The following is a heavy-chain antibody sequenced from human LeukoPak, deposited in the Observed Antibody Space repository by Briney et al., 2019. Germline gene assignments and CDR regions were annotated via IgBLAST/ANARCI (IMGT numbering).Heavy chain of an antibody. J-gene: IGHJ4*02. Sequence: SETLSLTCTVSGYSISSGYYWGWIRQPPGKGLEWIGSIYHSGSTYYNPSLKSRVTISVDTSKNQFSLKLSSVTAADTAVDYCASSWEYQLLGFDYWGQGTLVTVSS. CDR2: IYHSGST. CDR1: GYSISSGYY. D-gene: IGHD2-2*01. V-gene: IGHV4-38-2*02. CDR3: ASSWEYQLLGFDY.